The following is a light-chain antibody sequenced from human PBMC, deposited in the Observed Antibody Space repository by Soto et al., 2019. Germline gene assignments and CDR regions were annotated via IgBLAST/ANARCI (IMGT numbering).Light chain of an antibody. Sequence: DIKMTQSPSSLSASVGDRVTITCRASRGISNYLAWYQQTPGKVPNLLIYTASTLQSGVPSRFSGSGSGTDFTLTISSRQPEDVATYYCQNYNSALRITFGPGTKVDIK. CDR2: TAS. CDR3: QNYNSALRIT. CDR1: RGISNY. J-gene: IGKJ3*01. V-gene: IGKV1-27*01.